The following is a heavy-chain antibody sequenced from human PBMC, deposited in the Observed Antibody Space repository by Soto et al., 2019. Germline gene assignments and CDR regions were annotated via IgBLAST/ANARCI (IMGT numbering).Heavy chain of an antibody. CDR1: GFSLSTSGVG. CDR2: IYWNDYK. J-gene: IGHJ4*02. D-gene: IGHD6-19*01. CDR3: ANRRGYSSGWYLDY. V-gene: IGHV2-5*01. Sequence: SGPTLVKPTQTLTLTYTFSGFSLSTSGVGVGWIRQPPGKALEWLALIYWNDYKRYSPSLKRRLNITKDTSKNQVVLTRTNMDPVDTATYYCANRRGYSSGWYLDYWGQGTLVTVSS.